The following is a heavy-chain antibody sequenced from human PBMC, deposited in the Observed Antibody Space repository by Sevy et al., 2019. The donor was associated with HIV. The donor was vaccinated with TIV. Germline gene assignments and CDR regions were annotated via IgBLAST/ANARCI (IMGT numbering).Heavy chain of an antibody. CDR3: AGVRFLEWPDAFDI. CDR1: GYSISSGYY. D-gene: IGHD3-3*01. Sequence: SETLSLTCAVSGYSISSGYYWGWIRQPPGKGLEWIGSIYHSGSTYYNPSLKSRVTISVDTSKNQFFLKLSSVTAADTAVYYWAGVRFLEWPDAFDIWGQGTMVTVSS. J-gene: IGHJ3*02. V-gene: IGHV4-38-2*01. CDR2: IYHSGST.